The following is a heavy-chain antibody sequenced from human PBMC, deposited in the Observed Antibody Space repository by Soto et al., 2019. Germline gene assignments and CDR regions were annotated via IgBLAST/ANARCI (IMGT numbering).Heavy chain of an antibody. CDR2: INPSGGST. J-gene: IGHJ4*02. CDR3: AREDNNDYVWGSYRPNRFDY. CDR1: GYTFTSYY. Sequence: ASVKVSCKASGYTFTSYYMHWVRQAPGQGLEWMGIINPSGGSTSYAQKFQGRVTMTRDTSTSTVYMELSSLRSEDTAVYYCAREDNNDYVWGSYRPNRFDYWGQGPWSPSTQ. D-gene: IGHD3-16*02. V-gene: IGHV1-46*01.